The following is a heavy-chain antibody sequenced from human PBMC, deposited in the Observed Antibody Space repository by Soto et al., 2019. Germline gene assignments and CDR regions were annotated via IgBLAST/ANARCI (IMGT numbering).Heavy chain of an antibody. CDR3: EREGRRWLLFLYLDY. D-gene: IGHD5-12*01. V-gene: IGHV1-69*12. J-gene: IGHJ4*02. CDR1: GGTFSSDA. CDR2: IIPIFGTA. Sequence: QVQLVQSGAEVKKPGSSVKVSCKASGGTFSSDAISWVRQAPGQGLEWMGGIIPIFGTANYAQKFQGRVTITADESRSTAYMELSSLRSEDTAVYYCEREGRRWLLFLYLDYWGQGTLVTVSS.